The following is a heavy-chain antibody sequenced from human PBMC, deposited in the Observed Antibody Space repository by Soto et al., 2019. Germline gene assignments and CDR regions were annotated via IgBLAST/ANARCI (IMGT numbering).Heavy chain of an antibody. V-gene: IGHV3-33*01. D-gene: IGHD3-10*01. CDR1: GFTFSSYG. Sequence: HPGGSLRLSCAASGFTFSSYGMHWVRQAPGKGLEWVAVIWYDGSNKYYADSVKGRFTISRDNSKNTLYLQMNSLRAEDTAVYYCARDSNPLFYGSENWFDPWGQGTLVTVSS. CDR3: ARDSNPLFYGSENWFDP. J-gene: IGHJ5*02. CDR2: IWYDGSNK.